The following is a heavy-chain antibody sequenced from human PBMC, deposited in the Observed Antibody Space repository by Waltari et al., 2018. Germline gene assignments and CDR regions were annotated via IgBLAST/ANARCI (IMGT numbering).Heavy chain of an antibody. Sequence: QVQLVESGGGVVQPGRSLRLSCAASGFTFRSYAMHWVRQAPGKGLEWVAVISYDGSNKYYADSVKGRFTISRDNSKNTLYLQMNSLRAEDTAVYYCARTHQTKYSSGWYIDYWGQGTLVTVSS. D-gene: IGHD6-19*01. CDR2: ISYDGSNK. J-gene: IGHJ4*02. CDR1: GFTFRSYA. V-gene: IGHV3-30-3*01. CDR3: ARTHQTKYSSGWYIDY.